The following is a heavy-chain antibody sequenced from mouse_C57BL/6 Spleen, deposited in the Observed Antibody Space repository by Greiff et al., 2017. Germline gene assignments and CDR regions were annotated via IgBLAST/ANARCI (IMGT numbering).Heavy chain of an antibody. CDR2: IDPETGGT. V-gene: IGHV1-15*01. J-gene: IGHJ4*01. D-gene: IGHD1-1*01. CDR1: GYTFTDYE. Sequence: QVQLQQSGAELVRPGASVTLSCKASGYTFTDYEMHWVKQTPVHGLEWIGAIDPETGGTAYNQKFKGKAILTADKSSSTAYMELRSLTSEDSAVYYFTKGDYYGSRKAYAMDYWGQGTSVTVSS. CDR3: TKGDYYGSRKAYAMDY.